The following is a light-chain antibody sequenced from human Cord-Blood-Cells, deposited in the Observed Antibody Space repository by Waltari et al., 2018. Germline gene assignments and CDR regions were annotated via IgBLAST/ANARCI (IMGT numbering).Light chain of an antibody. CDR3: CSYAGSSTWV. CDR1: SSDVGSYNL. V-gene: IGLV2-23*01. CDR2: EGS. J-gene: IGLJ3*02. Sequence: QSALTQPASVSGSPGQSITLPCPGPSSDVGSYNLVSWYQQHPGKAPKLMIYEGSKRPSGVSNRFSGSKSGNTASLTISGLQAEDEADYYCCSYAGSSTWVFGGGTKLTVL.